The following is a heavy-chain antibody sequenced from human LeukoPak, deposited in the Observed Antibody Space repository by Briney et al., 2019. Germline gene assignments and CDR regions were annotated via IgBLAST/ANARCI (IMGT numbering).Heavy chain of an antibody. CDR1: GFTFSSYW. D-gene: IGHD6-13*01. V-gene: IGHV3-7*01. CDR2: IKQDGSEK. Sequence: GGSPRLSCAASGFTFSSYWMSWVRQAPGKGLEWVANIKQDGSEKYYVDSVKGRFTISRDNAKNSLYLQMNSLRAEDTAVYYCASHLRSWYYFDYWGQGTLVTVSS. J-gene: IGHJ4*02. CDR3: ASHLRSWYYFDY.